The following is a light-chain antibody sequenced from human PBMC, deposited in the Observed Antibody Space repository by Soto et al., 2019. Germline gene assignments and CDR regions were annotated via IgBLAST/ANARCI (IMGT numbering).Light chain of an antibody. V-gene: IGKV3-15*01. CDR1: QSANSN. Sequence: EIVMTQSPATLSVSPGERATLSCRASQSANSNLAWYQQKPGQAPTLLIYDASSRATGIPARFSGSGSGTEFILTISSLQSADFSVYYCQQFDNRSPVTFGQGTRLEIK. CDR2: DAS. J-gene: IGKJ5*01. CDR3: QQFDNRSPVT.